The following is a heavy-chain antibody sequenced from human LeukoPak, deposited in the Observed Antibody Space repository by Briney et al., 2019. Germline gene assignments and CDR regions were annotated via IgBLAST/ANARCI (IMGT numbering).Heavy chain of an antibody. CDR2: ISGSGGST. CDR3: AKDHLGYCSGGSCYSGWAP. D-gene: IGHD2-15*01. J-gene: IGHJ5*02. CDR1: RFTFSIYA. V-gene: IGHV3-23*01. Sequence: PGGSETLLCAASRFTFSIYAMRWPPHSPGRGLEWVSAISGSGGSTYHADSVKGRCAVSVDNSKNTLYVQMNSLRAEDTAVYYCAKDHLGYCSGGSCYSGWAPWGQGTLVTVSS.